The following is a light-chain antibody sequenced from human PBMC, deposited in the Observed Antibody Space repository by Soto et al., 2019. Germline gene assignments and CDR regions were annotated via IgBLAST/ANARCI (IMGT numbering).Light chain of an antibody. Sequence: QSVLTQPASVSGSPGQSITISCTGTSSDVGGYNFVSWYQQHPGRAPNLLIYEVSRRPSGVSNRFSGSKSGDTASLTISGLQAEDEADYYCYSYRGYYTRVFGTGTKVTV. CDR1: SSDVGGYNF. CDR2: EVS. J-gene: IGLJ1*01. CDR3: YSYRGYYTRV. V-gene: IGLV2-14*01.